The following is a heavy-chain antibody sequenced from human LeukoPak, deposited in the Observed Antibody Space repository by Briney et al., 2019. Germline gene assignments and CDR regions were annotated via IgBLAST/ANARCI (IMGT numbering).Heavy chain of an antibody. V-gene: IGHV3-30*02. Sequence: GSLGPSCSASGFTLSSHGLHWVRQAPGKGLEGVSFIRYDGSNKYYADSVKGRFTISRDNSKNTLYLQMNSLRAEDTAVYYCAKDSGSYNYYYYMDVWGKGTTVTMSS. J-gene: IGHJ6*03. CDR3: AKDSGSYNYYYYMDV. CDR2: IRYDGSNK. D-gene: IGHD3-10*01. CDR1: GFTLSSHG.